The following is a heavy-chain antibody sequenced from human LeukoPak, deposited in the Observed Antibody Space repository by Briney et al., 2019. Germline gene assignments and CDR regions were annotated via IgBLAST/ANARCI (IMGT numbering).Heavy chain of an antibody. CDR3: ARVVVVVAATYYYYYYMDV. CDR2: ISAYNGNT. V-gene: IGHV1-18*01. CDR1: GYSFTTFG. J-gene: IGHJ6*03. Sequence: ASVKVSCKASGYSFTTFGITWVRQAPGQGLEWMGWISAYNGNTNYAQKLQGRVTMTTDTSTSTAYMELRSLRSDDTAVYYCARVVVVVAATYYYYYYMDVWGKGTTVTVSS. D-gene: IGHD2-15*01.